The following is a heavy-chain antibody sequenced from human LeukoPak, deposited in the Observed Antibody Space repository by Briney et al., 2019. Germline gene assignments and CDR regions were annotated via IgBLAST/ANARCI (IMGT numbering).Heavy chain of an antibody. J-gene: IGHJ4*02. CDR3: AKSGPYRCETDY. CDR1: GFTISSYA. Sequence: WGSLSLSCTASGFTISSYAKSWGWKAPAQGMELVSAMSGSGGSTNYSDSVLSRLTISRDNSKNTLYLQMNSLRAEDTAVYYCAKSGPYRCETDYWGQGTLVTVSS. CDR2: MSGSGGST. V-gene: IGHV3-23*01. D-gene: IGHD2-15*01.